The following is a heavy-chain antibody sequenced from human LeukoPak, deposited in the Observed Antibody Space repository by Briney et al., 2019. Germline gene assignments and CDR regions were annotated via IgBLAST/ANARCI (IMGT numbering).Heavy chain of an antibody. CDR3: ARDVSTDYDILTGYLS. D-gene: IGHD3-9*01. CDR1: GGSISSSNW. J-gene: IGHJ5*02. V-gene: IGHV4-4*02. Sequence: SETLSLTCAVSGGSISSSNWWSWVRQPPGKGLEWIGEIYHSGSTNYNPSLKSRVTISVDKSKNQFSLKLSSVTAADTAVYYCARDVSTDYDILTGYLSWGQGTLVTVSS. CDR2: IYHSGST.